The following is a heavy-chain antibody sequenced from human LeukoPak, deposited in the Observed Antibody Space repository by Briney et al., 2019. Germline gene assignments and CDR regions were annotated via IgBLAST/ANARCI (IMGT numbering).Heavy chain of an antibody. V-gene: IGHV5-51*01. CDR1: GYSFTTYW. D-gene: IGHD3-10*01. CDR2: IYPGDSDT. Sequence: GESLKISCKGSGYSFTTYWIAWVRQMPGKGLEWMGIIYPGDSDTRYSPSFQGQVTISADKSITTAYLQWSSLKASDTAMYYCARRGRYYDSGIGNVFDIWGQGTMVTVSS. CDR3: ARRGRYYDSGIGNVFDI. J-gene: IGHJ3*02.